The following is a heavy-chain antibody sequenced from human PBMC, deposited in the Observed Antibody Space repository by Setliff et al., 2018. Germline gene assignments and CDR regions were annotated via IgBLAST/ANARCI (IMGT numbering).Heavy chain of an antibody. J-gene: IGHJ2*01. Sequence: PSETLSLTCAVYGGSFSGYYWSWIRQPPGKGLERIGEINHSGSTNYNPSLKSRVTISIDTSKNQFSLKLSSVTAADTAVYYCASLGMTTMMDWYFDLWGRGTLVTVSS. V-gene: IGHV4-34*01. CDR2: INHSGST. CDR3: ASLGMTTMMDWYFDL. CDR1: GGSFSGYY. D-gene: IGHD4-4*01.